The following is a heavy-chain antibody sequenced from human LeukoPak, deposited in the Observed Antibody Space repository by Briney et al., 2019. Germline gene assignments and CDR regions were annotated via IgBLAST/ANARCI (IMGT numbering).Heavy chain of an antibody. CDR3: AKNGPFIYDILTGYPSY. Sequence: GRSLRLSCAASGLTFSSYGMHWVRQAPGKGLEWVAVISYDGSNKYYADSVKGRFTISRDNSKNTLYLQMNSLRAEDTAVYYCAKNGPFIYDILTGYPSYWGQGTLVTVSS. CDR1: GLTFSSYG. V-gene: IGHV3-30*18. CDR2: ISYDGSNK. J-gene: IGHJ4*02. D-gene: IGHD3-9*01.